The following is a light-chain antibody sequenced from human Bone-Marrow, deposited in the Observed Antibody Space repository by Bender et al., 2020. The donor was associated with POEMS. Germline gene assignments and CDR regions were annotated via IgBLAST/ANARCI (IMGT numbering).Light chain of an antibody. CDR1: SSDVANNNL. Sequence: QSAPTQPASVSGSPRQSITISCTGTSSDVANNNLVSWCQLHPAKAPKVMTYEDSERPSGVPDRFSGSKSGTSASLAISGLQSEDEADYYCAAWEDSLNGWVFGGGTKLTVL. CDR2: EDS. CDR3: AAWEDSLNGWV. V-gene: IGLV2-14*02. J-gene: IGLJ3*02.